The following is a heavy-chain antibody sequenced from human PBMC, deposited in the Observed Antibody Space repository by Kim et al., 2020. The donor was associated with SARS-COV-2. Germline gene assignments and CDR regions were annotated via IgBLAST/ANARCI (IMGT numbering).Heavy chain of an antibody. CDR2: IKQDGSEK. Sequence: GGSLRLSCAASGFTFSSYWMSWVRQAPGKGLEWVANIKQDGSEKYYVDSVKGRFTISRDNAKNSLYLQMNSLRAEDTAVYYCAREQLVRRYYYGMDVWGQGTTVTVSS. J-gene: IGHJ6*02. CDR1: GFTFSSYW. CDR3: AREQLVRRYYYGMDV. D-gene: IGHD6-6*01. V-gene: IGHV3-7*01.